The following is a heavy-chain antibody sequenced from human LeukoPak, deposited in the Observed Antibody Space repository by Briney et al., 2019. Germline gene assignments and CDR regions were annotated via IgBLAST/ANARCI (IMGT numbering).Heavy chain of an antibody. V-gene: IGHV4-38-2*01. CDR1: GFPISSGFS. J-gene: IGHJ5*02. D-gene: IGHD3-16*01. CDR3: ARVGAIPGIDP. Sequence: PSETLSLTCAVLGFPISSGFSWAWPWQSAGKGLEWIASISYSATTYYNPSLESRLFISADTSNNQFSVRLTSVTAADTAVYYCARVGAIPGIDPWGQGILVTVSS. CDR2: ISYSATT.